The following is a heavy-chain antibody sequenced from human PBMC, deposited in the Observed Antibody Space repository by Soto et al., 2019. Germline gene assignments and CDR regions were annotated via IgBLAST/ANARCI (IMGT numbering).Heavy chain of an antibody. Sequence: SVKVSCKASGGTFSSYAISWVRQAPGQGLEWMGGIIPIFGTANYAQKFQGRVTITADESTSTAYMELSSLRSEDTAVYYCAWSPVAGDYYYYGMDVWGQGTTVTV. J-gene: IGHJ6*02. CDR1: GGTFSSYA. CDR2: IIPIFGTA. V-gene: IGHV1-69*13. D-gene: IGHD6-19*01. CDR3: AWSPVAGDYYYYGMDV.